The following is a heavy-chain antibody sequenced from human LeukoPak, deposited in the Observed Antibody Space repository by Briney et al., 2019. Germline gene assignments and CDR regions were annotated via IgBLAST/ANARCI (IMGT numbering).Heavy chain of an antibody. J-gene: IGHJ4*02. CDR2: VYYSGST. D-gene: IGHD3-9*01. Sequence: SETLSLTCTVSGGSISSYYWSWIRQPPGKGLEWIGYVYYSGSTNYNPSLKSRVTISVDTSKNQFSLKLSSVTAADTAVYYCARRTGYYNGYFDYWGQGTLVTVSS. CDR1: GGSISSYY. CDR3: ARRTGYYNGYFDY. V-gene: IGHV4-59*01.